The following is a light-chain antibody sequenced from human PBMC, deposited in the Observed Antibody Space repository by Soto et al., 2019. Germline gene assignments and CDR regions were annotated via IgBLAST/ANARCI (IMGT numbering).Light chain of an antibody. V-gene: IGLV2-14*01. CDR2: DVT. Sequence: QSALTQPASVSGSPGQSITISCTGTSSDVGGYHRVSWYQQHPGKAPKLMIYDVTIRPSGVSNRLSGSKSGNTASLTISGLQAEDEAEYYCSSYTPSSNLEGVFGTGTKLTVL. CDR3: SSYTPSSNLEGV. J-gene: IGLJ1*01. CDR1: SSDVGGYHR.